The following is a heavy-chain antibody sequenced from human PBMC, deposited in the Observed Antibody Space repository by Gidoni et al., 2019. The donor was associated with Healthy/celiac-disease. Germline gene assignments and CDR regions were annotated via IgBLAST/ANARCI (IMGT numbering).Heavy chain of an antibody. V-gene: IGHV4-4*07. J-gene: IGHJ5*02. D-gene: IGHD2-2*01. CDR2: IYTSGST. Sequence: QVQLQESGPGLVKPSETLSLTCTVSGGSISSYYWSWIRQPAGKGLEWIGRIYTSGSTNYNPSLKSRVTMSVDTSKNQFSLKLSSVTAADTAVYYCARGAVPAAIGGRWFDPWGQGALVTVSS. CDR1: GGSISSYY. CDR3: ARGAVPAAIGGRWFDP.